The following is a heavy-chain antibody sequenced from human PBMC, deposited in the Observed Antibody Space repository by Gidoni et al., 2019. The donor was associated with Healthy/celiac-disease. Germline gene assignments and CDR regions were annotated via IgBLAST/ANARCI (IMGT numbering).Heavy chain of an antibody. D-gene: IGHD1-1*01. Sequence: EVQLVESGGGLVQPGGSLRLSCAASGFTFSSYAMSWVRQAPGKGLEWVSAISGSGGSTYYADSVKGRFTISRDNSKNTLYLQMNSLRAEDTAVYYCAKEVLERLPANGGAFDIWGQGTMVTVSS. CDR1: GFTFSSYA. CDR2: ISGSGGST. CDR3: AKEVLERLPANGGAFDI. J-gene: IGHJ3*02. V-gene: IGHV3-23*04.